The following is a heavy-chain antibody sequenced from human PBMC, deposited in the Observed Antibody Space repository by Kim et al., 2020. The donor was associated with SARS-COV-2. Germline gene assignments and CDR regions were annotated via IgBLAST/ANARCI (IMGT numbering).Heavy chain of an antibody. D-gene: IGHD1-1*01. CDR3: AKENGNDVWPNFDY. V-gene: IGHV3-23*01. J-gene: IGHJ4*02. Sequence: ADPVKGRFTISRDNSKNTLYLQMNSLRAEDTAVYYCAKENGNDVWPNFDYWGQGTLVTVSS.